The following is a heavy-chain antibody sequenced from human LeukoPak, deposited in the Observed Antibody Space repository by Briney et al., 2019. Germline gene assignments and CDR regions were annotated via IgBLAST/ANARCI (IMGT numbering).Heavy chain of an antibody. D-gene: IGHD6-13*01. CDR2: IGPDGGTT. CDR1: GFTFTTYW. CDR3: ARGAQLTDY. Sequence: GGSLRLSCAASGFTFTTYWMHWVRQAPGKGLEYVSGIGPDGGTTYYAKSVKGRFTISRDNSKNMVYLQMGSLRADDMAVYYCARGAQLTDYWGQGTLVTVSS. J-gene: IGHJ4*02. V-gene: IGHV3-64*01.